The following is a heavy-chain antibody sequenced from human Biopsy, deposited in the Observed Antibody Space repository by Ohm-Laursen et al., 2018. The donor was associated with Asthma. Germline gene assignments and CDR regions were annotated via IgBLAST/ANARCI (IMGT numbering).Heavy chain of an antibody. CDR2: ITFDGSTQ. J-gene: IGHJ4*02. CDR1: GTHFGSYN. D-gene: IGHD6-13*01. CDR3: SRDTLGYYFDI. Sequence: SLRLSCAASGTHFGSYNMHWARQAPGKGLEWVAVITFDGSTQHYGDSVKGRFTISRDNSKNMLFLQMNSLRAEDTAVYYCSRDTLGYYFDIWGQGTQVTDSS. V-gene: IGHV3-30-3*01.